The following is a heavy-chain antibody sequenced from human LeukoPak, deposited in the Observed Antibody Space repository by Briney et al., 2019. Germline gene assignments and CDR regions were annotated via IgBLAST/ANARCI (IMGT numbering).Heavy chain of an antibody. CDR2: IKQDGSEE. CDR3: ARGGGI. D-gene: IGHD2-15*01. V-gene: IGHV3-7*03. Sequence: GSLRLSCVVSGFTFSLYWMNWVRQALGKGLEWVANIKQDGSEEYYVDSVKGRFTISRDNAKNSLYLQMNSLRVEDTAVYYCARGGGIWGQGTMVTVSS. CDR1: GFTFSLYW. J-gene: IGHJ3*02.